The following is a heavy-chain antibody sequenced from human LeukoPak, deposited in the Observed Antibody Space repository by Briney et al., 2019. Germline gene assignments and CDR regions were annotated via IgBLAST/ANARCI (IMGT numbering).Heavy chain of an antibody. CDR1: GFTFSSYA. CDR2: VSYDGSNK. D-gene: IGHD2-2*02. Sequence: GGSLRLSCAASGFTFSSYAMHWVRQAPGKGLEWVAVVSYDGSNKYYADSVKGRFTISRDNSKNTLYLQMNSLRAEDTAVYYCARSIVVVPAAILSRREFDYWGQGTLVTVSS. CDR3: ARSIVVVPAAILSRREFDY. V-gene: IGHV3-30-3*01. J-gene: IGHJ4*02.